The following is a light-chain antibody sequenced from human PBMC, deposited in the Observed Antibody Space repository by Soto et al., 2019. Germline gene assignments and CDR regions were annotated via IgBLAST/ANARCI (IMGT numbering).Light chain of an antibody. CDR2: GAS. Sequence: IVMTQSPATLSVSTGERATLSCRASQSVSSNLAWYQQKPGQAPRLLIYGASTRATGIPARFSGSGSGTEFTLTISRLEPEDFAVYYCQQFSSYPLTFGGGTKVDI. CDR3: QQFSSYPLT. J-gene: IGKJ4*01. CDR1: QSVSSN. V-gene: IGKV3-15*01.